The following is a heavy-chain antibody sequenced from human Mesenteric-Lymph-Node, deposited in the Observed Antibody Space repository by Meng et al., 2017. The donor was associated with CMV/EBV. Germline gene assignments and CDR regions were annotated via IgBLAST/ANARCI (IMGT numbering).Heavy chain of an antibody. V-gene: IGHV3-74*01. CDR3: ARTPSKTYYDFWSGYYTGDYYYYGMDV. Sequence: ETLSLTCAASGFTFSSYWMHWVRQAPGKGLVWVSRINSDGSSTSYADSVKGRFTISRDNAKNTLYLQMNSLRAEDTAVYYCARTPSKTYYDFWSGYYTGDYYYYGMDVWGQGTTVTVSS. CDR2: INSDGSST. CDR1: GFTFSSYW. J-gene: IGHJ6*02. D-gene: IGHD3-3*01.